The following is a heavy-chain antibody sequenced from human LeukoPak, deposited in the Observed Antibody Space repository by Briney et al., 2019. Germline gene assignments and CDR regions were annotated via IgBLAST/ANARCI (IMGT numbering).Heavy chain of an antibody. D-gene: IGHD3-22*01. V-gene: IGHV3-23*01. CDR1: GFTFSSYA. J-gene: IGHJ4*02. CDR2: ISGSGGST. CDR3: AKVVTMIVVVHFDY. Sequence: GGSLRLSCAASGFTFSSYAMSWVRQAPGKGLEWVSAISGSGGSTYYADSVKGRFTISRDNSKNTLYLQMNSLRDEDTAVYYCAKVVTMIVVVHFDYWGQGTLVTVSS.